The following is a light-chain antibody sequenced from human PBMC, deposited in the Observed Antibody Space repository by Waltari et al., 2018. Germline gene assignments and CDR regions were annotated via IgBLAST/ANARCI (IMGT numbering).Light chain of an antibody. CDR2: YDS. J-gene: IGLJ1*01. Sequence: SYVLTQPPSVSVAPGKTARITWGGNNIATKSVHWYQQKPGQAPILVISYDSDRPSGIPERFSGSNSGNTATLTISRVEAADEADYYCQVWDANNDPGVFGTGTEVTVL. V-gene: IGLV3-21*04. CDR3: QVWDANNDPGV. CDR1: NIATKS.